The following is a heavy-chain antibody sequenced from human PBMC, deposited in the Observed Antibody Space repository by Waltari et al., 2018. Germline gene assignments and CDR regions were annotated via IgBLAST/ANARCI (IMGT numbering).Heavy chain of an antibody. CDR1: GGTFSSDT. Sequence: QVQLVQSGAEVKKPGSSVRVSCKASGGTFSSDTVNGVRQAPGQGLEWMGRIMADISYIDHGQNFQGRLTITADKSTGTVYMELSSLRSEDSAVYYCVGGDGGYFYYNMGVWGQGTTVTVSS. CDR2: IMADISYI. CDR3: VGGDGGYFYYNMGV. V-gene: IGHV1-69*02. J-gene: IGHJ6*03. D-gene: IGHD3-10*01.